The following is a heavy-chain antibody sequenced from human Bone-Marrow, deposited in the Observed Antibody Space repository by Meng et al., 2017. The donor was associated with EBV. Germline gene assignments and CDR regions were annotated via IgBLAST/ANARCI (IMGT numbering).Heavy chain of an antibody. CDR1: GGTFRSDA. V-gene: IGHV1-69*01. Sequence: QVQLVQSGAGVKKPGSSVKVSCKTSGGTFRSDAVSWVRQAPGQGLEWMGGLTPMSDAPHYAQKFQDRVRITADESTSTHYMDLSGLRSEDTAVYYCASESGRGFTPDYWGQGTLVTVSS. CDR2: LTPMSDAP. J-gene: IGHJ4*02. CDR3: ASESGRGFTPDY. D-gene: IGHD3-10*01.